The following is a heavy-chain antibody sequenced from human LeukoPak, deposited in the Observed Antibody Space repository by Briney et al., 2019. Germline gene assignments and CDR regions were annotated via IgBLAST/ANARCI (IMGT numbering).Heavy chain of an antibody. D-gene: IGHD3-22*01. Sequence: ASVKVSCKASGGTFSSYAISWVRQAPGQGLEWMGGIIPIFGTANYAQKFQGRVTITTDESTSTAYMELSSLRSEDTAVYYCARARPFYYYDSSGYGFDYWGQGTLVTVSS. CDR2: IIPIFGTA. CDR3: ARARPFYYYDSSGYGFDY. CDR1: GGTFSSYA. V-gene: IGHV1-69*05. J-gene: IGHJ4*02.